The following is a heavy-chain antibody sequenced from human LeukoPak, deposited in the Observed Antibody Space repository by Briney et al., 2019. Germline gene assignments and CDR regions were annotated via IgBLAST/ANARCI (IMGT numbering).Heavy chain of an antibody. V-gene: IGHV4-39*07. CDR3: ARARNYYDSSDYYYEGDAFDI. J-gene: IGHJ3*02. D-gene: IGHD3-22*01. Sequence: PSETLSLTCTASGGSISSSSYYWGWIRQPPGKGLEWIGSIYYSGSTYYNPSLKSRVTISVDTSKNQFSLKLSSVTAADTAVYFCARARNYYDSSDYYYEGDAFDIWGQGTMVTVSS. CDR2: IYYSGST. CDR1: GGSISSSSYY.